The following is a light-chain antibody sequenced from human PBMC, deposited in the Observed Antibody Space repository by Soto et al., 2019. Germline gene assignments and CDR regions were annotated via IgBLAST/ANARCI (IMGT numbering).Light chain of an antibody. V-gene: IGLV2-8*01. CDR2: EVS. Sequence: QSALTQPPSASGSPGQSVTISCTGTSSDVGGYKYVSLYQQHPGKAPKLMIYEVSKRPSGVPDRFSGSKSGNTASLTVSGLQAEDDADYYCSSYAGSILGVFGGGTKLTVL. CDR1: SSDVGGYKY. J-gene: IGLJ3*02. CDR3: SSYAGSILGV.